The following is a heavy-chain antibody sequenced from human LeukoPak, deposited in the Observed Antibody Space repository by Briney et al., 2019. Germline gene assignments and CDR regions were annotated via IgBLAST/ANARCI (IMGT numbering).Heavy chain of an antibody. CDR3: ARCDYYGSGSPQTYYYYMDV. CDR1: GGSFSGYY. Sequence: SETLSLTCTVYGGSFSGYYWSWIRQPPGKGLEWIGEINHSGSTNYNPSLKSRVTISVDTSKNQFSLKLSSVTAADTAVYYCARCDYYGSGSPQTYYYYMDVWGKGTTVTISS. D-gene: IGHD3-10*01. CDR2: INHSGST. V-gene: IGHV4-34*01. J-gene: IGHJ6*03.